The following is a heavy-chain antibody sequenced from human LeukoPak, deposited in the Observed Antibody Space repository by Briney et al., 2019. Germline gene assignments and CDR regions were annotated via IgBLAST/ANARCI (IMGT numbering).Heavy chain of an antibody. J-gene: IGHJ4*02. D-gene: IGHD5-12*01. V-gene: IGHV4-61*02. CDR3: ARGYEDLDY. Sequence: SETLSLTCTVSGGSISSGSYYWSWIRQPAGKGLEWIGRIYTSGSTNYNPSLKSRVTISVDTSKNQFSLKLSSVTAADTAVYYCARGYEDLDYWGQGTLVTVSS. CDR2: IYTSGST. CDR1: GGSISSGSYY.